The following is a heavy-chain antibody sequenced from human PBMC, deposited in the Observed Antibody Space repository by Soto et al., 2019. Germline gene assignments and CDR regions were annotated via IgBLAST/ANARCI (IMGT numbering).Heavy chain of an antibody. D-gene: IGHD6-19*01. CDR1: GGSISGHY. Sequence: PSETLSLTCSVSGGSISGHYWTCIRQSPGKGLDWIVYIFYSGSTNYNPSLKSRVTISVDTSKNQFSLKMSSVTAADTAVYYCARVGSSGWSQDYGGRGTLVTVSS. CDR3: ARVGSSGWSQDY. CDR2: IFYSGST. V-gene: IGHV4-59*11. J-gene: IGHJ4*02.